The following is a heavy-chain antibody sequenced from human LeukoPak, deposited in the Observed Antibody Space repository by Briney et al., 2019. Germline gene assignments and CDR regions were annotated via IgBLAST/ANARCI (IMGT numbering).Heavy chain of an antibody. CDR3: ARLFYDFWSGHYYYYMDV. CDR1: GGSISSSTYY. Sequence: SETLSLTCTFSGGSISSSTYYWGWIRQPPGKGLEWIGSISYSGSSYYNPSLKSRVTISVDTSKNQFSLKVSSVTAADTAVYYCARLFYDFWSGHYYYYMDVWGKGTTVTVSS. D-gene: IGHD3-3*01. J-gene: IGHJ6*03. V-gene: IGHV4-39*01. CDR2: ISYSGSS.